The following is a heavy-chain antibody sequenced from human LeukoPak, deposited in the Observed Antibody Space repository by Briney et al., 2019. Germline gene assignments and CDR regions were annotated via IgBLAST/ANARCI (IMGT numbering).Heavy chain of an antibody. CDR3: ARGLAAAGATAEYFQH. CDR2: IIPIFGTA. D-gene: IGHD6-13*01. CDR1: GGTYSSYA. V-gene: IGHV1-69*05. Sequence: ASVKVSCKASGGTYSSYAISWVRQAPGQGLEWMGGIIPIFGTANYAQKFQGRVTITTDESTSTAYMELSSLRSEDTAVYYCARGLAAAGATAEYFQHWGQGTLVTVSS. J-gene: IGHJ1*01.